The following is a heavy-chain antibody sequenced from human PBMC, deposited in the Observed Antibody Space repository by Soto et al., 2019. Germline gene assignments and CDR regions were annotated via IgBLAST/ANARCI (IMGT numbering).Heavy chain of an antibody. CDR2: IYYSGTT. J-gene: IGHJ4*02. Sequence: PSETLSLTCTVSGGSISSYYWSWIRQPPGKGLEWIGYIYYSGTTYHNPSLKSRVTMSVDTSKNQFSLNLSSVTAADTAVYSCARAWVDFYGRTQYYFDSWGQGTLVTVSS. CDR1: GGSISSYY. CDR3: ARAWVDFYGRTQYYFDS. V-gene: IGHV4-59*06. D-gene: IGHD3-10*01.